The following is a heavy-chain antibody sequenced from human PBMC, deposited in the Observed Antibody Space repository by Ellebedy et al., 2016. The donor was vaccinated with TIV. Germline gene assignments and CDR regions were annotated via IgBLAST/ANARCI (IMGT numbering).Heavy chain of an antibody. V-gene: IGHV3-53*01. Sequence: GGSLRLXCAASGFTISNNYMSWVRQAPGKGLEWVAILHSGGTTFYADSVKGRFTISRDSSKNTLYLQMNSLRVEDTAVYYCARAPTVTSAFDCWGQGTLVTVSS. CDR2: LHSGGTT. CDR3: ARAPTVTSAFDC. CDR1: GFTISNNY. D-gene: IGHD4-17*01. J-gene: IGHJ4*02.